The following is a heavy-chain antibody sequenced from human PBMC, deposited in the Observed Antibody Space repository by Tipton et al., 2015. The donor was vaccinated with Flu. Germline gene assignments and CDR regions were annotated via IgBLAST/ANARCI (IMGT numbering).Heavy chain of an antibody. V-gene: IGHV4-39*07. Sequence: TLSLTCTVSGGSISSYTYYWGWFRQSPGTGLEWIGSIYYGGTTYYNPSLKSRVTMSIDTSKNQFSLKVTSVTAADTAVYYCAKEGSYNILTNYYNKGVDPWGQGTLVIVPS. D-gene: IGHD3-9*01. CDR2: IYYGGTT. CDR3: AKEGSYNILTNYYNKGVDP. CDR1: GGSISSYTYY. J-gene: IGHJ5*02.